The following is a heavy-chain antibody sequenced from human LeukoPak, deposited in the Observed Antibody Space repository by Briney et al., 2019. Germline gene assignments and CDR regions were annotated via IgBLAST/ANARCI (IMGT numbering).Heavy chain of an antibody. CDR2: IYYSGST. CDR3: ASLRERSYYARGFDY. CDR1: GGSIRSSSYY. J-gene: IGHJ4*02. D-gene: IGHD1-26*01. V-gene: IGHV4-39*01. Sequence: SETLSLTCTVSGGSIRSSSYYWGWIRQPPGKGLEWIGSIYYSGSTYYNPSLKGRVTISVDTSKNQFSLKLSSVTAANTAVYYCASLRERSYYARGFDYWGQGTLVTVSS.